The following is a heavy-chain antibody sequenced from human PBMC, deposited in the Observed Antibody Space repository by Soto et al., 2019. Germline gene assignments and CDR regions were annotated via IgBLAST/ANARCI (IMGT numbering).Heavy chain of an antibody. V-gene: IGHV3-30*03. CDR3: CSFDI. J-gene: IGHJ3*02. CDR2: ISYDGSNK. CDR1: GFTFSSYG. Sequence: QVQLVESGGGVVQPGRSLRLSCAASGFTFSSYGMHWVRQAPGKGLEWVAVISYDGSNKYYADSVKGRFTISRDNSKNTLYLQMNSLRAEDTAVYYCCSFDIWGLGTMVTVSS.